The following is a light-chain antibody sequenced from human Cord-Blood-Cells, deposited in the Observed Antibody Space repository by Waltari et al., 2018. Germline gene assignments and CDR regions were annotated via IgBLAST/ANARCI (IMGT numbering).Light chain of an antibody. CDR3: QQYYSYRT. CDR2: AAS. V-gene: IGKV1-8*01. CDR1: QGISSY. Sequence: IRMTQSPSSFSASTGDRVTITCRASQGISSYLAWYQQKPGKAPKLLIYAASTLQSGVPSRFSGSGSGTDFTLTISCLQSEDFATYYCQQYYSYRTFGQGTKVEIK. J-gene: IGKJ1*01.